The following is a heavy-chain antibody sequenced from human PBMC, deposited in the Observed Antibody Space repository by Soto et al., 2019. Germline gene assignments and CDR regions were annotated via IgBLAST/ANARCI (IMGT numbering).Heavy chain of an antibody. V-gene: IGHV1-3*01. J-gene: IGHJ5*02. Sequence: ASVKVSCKASGYTFTSYAMHWVRQAPGQRLEWMGWINAGNGNTKYSQKFQGRVTITRDTSASTAYMELSSLRSEDTAVYYCARGPIAVAGTLWFDPCGQGTLVTV. CDR2: INAGNGNT. CDR1: GYTFTSYA. D-gene: IGHD6-19*01. CDR3: ARGPIAVAGTLWFDP.